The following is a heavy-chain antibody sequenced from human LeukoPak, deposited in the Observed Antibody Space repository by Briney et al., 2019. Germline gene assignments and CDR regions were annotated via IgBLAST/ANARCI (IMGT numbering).Heavy chain of an antibody. J-gene: IGHJ6*03. Sequence: PSETLSLTCTVSGGSISSSSYYWGWIRQPPGKGLEWIGSIYYSGSTYYNPSLKSRVTISVDTSKNQFSLKLSSVTAADTAVYYCARITTNIVVVPAAMPSYYYYMDVWGKGTTVTVSS. D-gene: IGHD2-2*01. CDR2: IYYSGST. V-gene: IGHV4-39*07. CDR3: ARITTNIVVVPAAMPSYYYYMDV. CDR1: GGSISSSSYY.